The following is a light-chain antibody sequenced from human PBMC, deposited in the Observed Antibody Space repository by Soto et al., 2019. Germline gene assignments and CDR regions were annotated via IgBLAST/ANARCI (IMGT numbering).Light chain of an antibody. V-gene: IGLV1-36*01. CDR2: SDD. CDR3: AAWDDRLRGWV. Sequence: QSVLTQPPSVSGVPRQGVTISCSGSSSNVGNNAVNWYQQFPGKAPKLLVFSDDLVPSGVSDRFSGSKSGTSASLAISGLQAEDEADYYCAAWDDRLRGWVFGGGTKLTVL. CDR1: SSNVGNNA. J-gene: IGLJ3*02.